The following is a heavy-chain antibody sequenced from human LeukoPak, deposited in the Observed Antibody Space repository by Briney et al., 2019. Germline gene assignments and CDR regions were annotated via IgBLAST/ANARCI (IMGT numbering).Heavy chain of an antibody. J-gene: IGHJ6*02. D-gene: IGHD3-16*01. CDR1: GFTFSSYS. CDR3: ARDGALDYGMDV. V-gene: IGHV3-21*01. CDR2: ISSSSSYI. Sequence: GGSLRLSCAASGFTFSSYSMNWVRQAPGKRLERVSSISSSSSYIYYADSVKGRFTISRDNAKSSLYLQMNSLRAEDTAVYYCARDGALDYGMDVWGQGTTVTVSS.